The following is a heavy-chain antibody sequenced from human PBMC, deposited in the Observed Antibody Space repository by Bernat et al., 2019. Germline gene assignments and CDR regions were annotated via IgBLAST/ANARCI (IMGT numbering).Heavy chain of an antibody. D-gene: IGHD2-8*01. V-gene: IGHV3-30-3*01. CDR2: ISYDGSNK. J-gene: IGHJ4*02. Sequence: QVPLVESGGGVVQPGRSLRLSCAASGFTFSSYAMHWVRQAPGKGLEWVAVISYDGSNKYYADSVKGRFTISRDNSKNTLYLQMNSLRAEDTAVYYCARAGDCTNGVCWGFDYWGQGTLVTVSS. CDR3: ARAGDCTNGVCWGFDY. CDR1: GFTFSSYA.